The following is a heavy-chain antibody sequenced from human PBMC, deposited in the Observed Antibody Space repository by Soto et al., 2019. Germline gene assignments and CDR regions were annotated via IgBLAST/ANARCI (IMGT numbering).Heavy chain of an antibody. J-gene: IGHJ3*02. Sequence: GGSLRLSCSASGFTFSSYAMHWVRQAPGKGLEYVSAISSNGGGTYYADSVKGRFTISRDNSKNTLYLQMSSLRAEDTAVYYCVKVGPTHYYDSSGYYAFDIWGQGTMVTVSS. V-gene: IGHV3-64D*06. CDR3: VKVGPTHYYDSSGYYAFDI. CDR1: GFTFSSYA. CDR2: ISSNGGGT. D-gene: IGHD3-22*01.